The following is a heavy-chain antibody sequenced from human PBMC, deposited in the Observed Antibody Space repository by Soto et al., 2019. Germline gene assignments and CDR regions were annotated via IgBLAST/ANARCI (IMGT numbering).Heavy chain of an antibody. CDR2: INAGNGNT. CDR3: ARGDSCDT. V-gene: IGHV1-3*01. J-gene: IGHJ4*02. Sequence: ASVKDSCKASGYTFTSYTIHWVRQAPGQRLEWMGWINAGNGNTKYSQKFQGRVTLSRDTSATTTYMELSSLGSEDTAVYYCARGDSCDTWGQGTLVTVSS. CDR1: GYTFTSYT. D-gene: IGHD6-19*01.